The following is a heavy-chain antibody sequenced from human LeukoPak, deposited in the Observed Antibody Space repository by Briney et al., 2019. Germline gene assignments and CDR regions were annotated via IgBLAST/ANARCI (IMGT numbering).Heavy chain of an antibody. CDR2: IYYSGST. CDR3: ARGINDILTGYFYGMDV. CDR1: GGSISSYY. D-gene: IGHD3-9*01. Sequence: SETLSLTCTVSGGSISSYYWSWIRQPPGKGLEWIGYIYYSGSTNYNPSLKSRVTISVDTSKNQFSLKLSSVTAADTAVYHCARGINDILTGYFYGMDVWGQGTTVTVSS. V-gene: IGHV4-59*01. J-gene: IGHJ6*02.